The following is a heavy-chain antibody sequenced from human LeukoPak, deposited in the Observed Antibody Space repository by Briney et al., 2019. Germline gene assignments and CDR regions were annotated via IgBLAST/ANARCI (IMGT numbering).Heavy chain of an antibody. D-gene: IGHD1-14*01. CDR3: ARVSDHVGTVDY. CDR2: INPNSGGT. J-gene: IGHJ4*02. CDR1: GYTFTGYY. V-gene: IGHV1-2*02. Sequence: ASVKVSCKASGYTFTGYYMHWVRQAPGQGLEWMGWINPNSGGTNYAQKFQGRVTMTRDTSISTAYMELSSLRSEDTAVYYCARVSDHVGTVDYWGQGTLVTVSS.